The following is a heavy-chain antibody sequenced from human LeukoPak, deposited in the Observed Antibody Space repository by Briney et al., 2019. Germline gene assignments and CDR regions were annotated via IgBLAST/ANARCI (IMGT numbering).Heavy chain of an antibody. CDR2: IYPYSGDT. V-gene: IGHV1-2*02. CDR1: GYTFTGYY. J-gene: IGHJ4*02. Sequence: ASVTVSCKASGYTFTGYYIHWVRQAPGQGLEWMGWIYPYSGDTNYAQNFQGRVTMTRDTPISTAYMELSSLRSDDTAVYYCARDRPGNSLEYWGQGTLVTVSS. D-gene: IGHD4-23*01. CDR3: ARDRPGNSLEY.